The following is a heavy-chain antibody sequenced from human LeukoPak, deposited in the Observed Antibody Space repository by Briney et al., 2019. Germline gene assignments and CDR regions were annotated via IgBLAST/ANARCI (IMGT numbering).Heavy chain of an antibody. V-gene: IGHV1-18*01. Sequence: GASVKVSCKASGYTFTSYGISWVRQAPGQGPEWMGWVSAYNGNTNYAQKLQGRVTMTTDTSTSTAYMELRSLRSDDTAVYYCARVEQKGYYDSSGYVYYYMDVWGKGTTVTISS. CDR1: GYTFTSYG. D-gene: IGHD3-22*01. CDR3: ARVEQKGYYDSSGYVYYYMDV. CDR2: VSAYNGNT. J-gene: IGHJ6*03.